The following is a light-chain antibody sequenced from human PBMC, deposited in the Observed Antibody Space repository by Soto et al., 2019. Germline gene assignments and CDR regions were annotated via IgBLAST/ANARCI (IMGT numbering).Light chain of an antibody. J-gene: IGKJ3*01. V-gene: IGKV1-9*01. CDR3: QQPNSYPL. Sequence: DIQLTQSPSFLSASVGDRVTITCRASQGISSYLAWYQQKPGKAPKLLIYAASTLQSGVPSRFSGSGSGTEFTLTISNLQPEDFATYYCQQPNSYPLFGPGTKEDIK. CDR1: QGISSY. CDR2: AAS.